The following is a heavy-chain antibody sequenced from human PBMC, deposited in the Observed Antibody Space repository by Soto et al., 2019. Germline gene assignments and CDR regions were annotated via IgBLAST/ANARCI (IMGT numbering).Heavy chain of an antibody. J-gene: IGHJ4*02. CDR2: IIPIFGTA. V-gene: IGHV1-69*13. CDR3: ASSPGSSWYSFDY. CDR1: GGTFSSYA. D-gene: IGHD6-13*01. Sequence: GASVKVSCKASGGTFSSYAISWVRQAPGQGLEWMGGIIPIFGTANYAQKFQGRVTITADESTSTAYMEPSSLRSEDTAVYYCASSPGSSWYSFDYWGQGTQVTVSS.